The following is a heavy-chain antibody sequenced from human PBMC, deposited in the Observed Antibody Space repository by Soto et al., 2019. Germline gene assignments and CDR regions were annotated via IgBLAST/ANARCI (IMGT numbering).Heavy chain of an antibody. V-gene: IGHV3-30*18. D-gene: IGHD1-20*01. CDR1: GFTFSSYG. CDR2: ISYDGSNK. Sequence: PGGSLRLSCAASGFTFSSYGMHWVRQAPGKGLEWVAVISYDGSNKYYADSVKGRFTISRDNSKNTLYLQMNSLRAEDTAVYYCAKFGRITGTTFDYWGQGTLVTVSS. CDR3: AKFGRITGTTFDY. J-gene: IGHJ4*02.